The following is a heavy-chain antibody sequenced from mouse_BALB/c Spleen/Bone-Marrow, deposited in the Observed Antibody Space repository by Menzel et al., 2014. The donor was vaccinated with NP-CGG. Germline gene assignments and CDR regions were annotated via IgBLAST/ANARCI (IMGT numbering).Heavy chain of an antibody. CDR2: IYPGNVNT. CDR1: GYTFTSYY. V-gene: IGHV1S56*01. J-gene: IGHJ4*01. Sequence: QVQLQQPGPELVKPGASVRISCKASGYTFTSYYIHWVKQRPGQGLEWIGWIYPGNVNTKYNEKFKGKATLTADKSSSTAYMQLSSLTSEDSAVYFCAGLLRGDYAMDYWGQGTSVTGSS. D-gene: IGHD2-3*01. CDR3: AGLLRGDYAMDY.